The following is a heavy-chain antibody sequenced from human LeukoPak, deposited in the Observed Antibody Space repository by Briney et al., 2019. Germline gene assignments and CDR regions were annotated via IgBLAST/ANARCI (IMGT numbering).Heavy chain of an antibody. Sequence: GESLRLSCAASGFTFSSYAMSWVRQAPGKGLEWVSAISGSGTNTYYADSVKGRFTISRDNSKNTLYLQMNSLRAEDTAVYYCAKKDSGWASTFDYWGQGTLVTVSS. CDR3: AKKDSGWASTFDY. D-gene: IGHD6-19*01. CDR1: GFTFSSYA. V-gene: IGHV3-23*01. CDR2: ISGSGTNT. J-gene: IGHJ4*02.